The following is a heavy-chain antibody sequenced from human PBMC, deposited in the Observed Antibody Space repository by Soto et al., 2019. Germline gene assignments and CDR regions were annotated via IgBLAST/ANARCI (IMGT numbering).Heavy chain of an antibody. CDR3: VRAYGDYVFDY. Sequence: SETLSLTCTVSGGSISSYYWSWIRQPPGKGLEWIGYIYYSGSTNYNPSLKSRVTISVDTSKNQFSLKLSSVTAADTAVYYCVRAYGDYVFDYWGQGTLITVS. V-gene: IGHV4-59*01. CDR1: GGSISSYY. D-gene: IGHD4-17*01. J-gene: IGHJ4*02. CDR2: IYYSGST.